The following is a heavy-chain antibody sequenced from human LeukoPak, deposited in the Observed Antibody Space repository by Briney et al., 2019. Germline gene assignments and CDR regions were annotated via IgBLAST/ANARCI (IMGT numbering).Heavy chain of an antibody. CDR3: ATYWNYARGFDY. CDR1: GYTLTELS. D-gene: IGHD1-7*01. Sequence: ASVKVSCKVSGYTLTELSMHWVRQAPGKGLEWMGGFDPEDGETIYAQKFQGRVTMTEDTSTDTAYMELSSLRSEDTAVYYCATYWNYARGFDYWGQGTLVTVSS. J-gene: IGHJ4*02. V-gene: IGHV1-24*01. CDR2: FDPEDGET.